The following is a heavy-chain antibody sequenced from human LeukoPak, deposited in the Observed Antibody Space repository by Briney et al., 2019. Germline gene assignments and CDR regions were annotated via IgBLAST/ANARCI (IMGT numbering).Heavy chain of an antibody. CDR3: ARGYSGYDFS. CDR1: GFTFSTYS. Sequence: GGSLRLSCAASGFTFSTYSMNWVRQAPGKGLEWVSSISSSSYIYYADSVKGRFTISRDNAKNSLYLQMNSLRAEDTAVYYCARGYSGYDFSWGQGTLVTVSS. CDR2: ISSSSYI. J-gene: IGHJ5*02. D-gene: IGHD5-12*01. V-gene: IGHV3-21*01.